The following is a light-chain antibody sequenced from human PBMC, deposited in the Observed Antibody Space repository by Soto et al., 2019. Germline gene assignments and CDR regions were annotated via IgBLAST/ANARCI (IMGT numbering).Light chain of an antibody. CDR2: DTP. V-gene: IGKV3-11*01. Sequence: EFVLTQSPATLSLCPGERATLSCRASQRISSYFAWYQQKPGQATRLLIYDTPTRATDTPARFSGSGSGPNLTLTISSLEPEDFAVYYCQQRSTYPRWTFGQGTKVDI. J-gene: IGKJ1*01. CDR3: QQRSTYPRWT. CDR1: QRISSY.